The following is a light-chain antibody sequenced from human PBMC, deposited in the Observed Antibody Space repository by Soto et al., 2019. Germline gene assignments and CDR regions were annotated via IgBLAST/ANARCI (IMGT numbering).Light chain of an antibody. CDR2: YAS. CDR3: QQYNNWPPIT. CDR1: MSVSNN. V-gene: IGKV3-15*01. J-gene: IGKJ5*01. Sequence: EIMMTQSPATLSVSPGEGTTLSCRTRMSVSNNLAWYQQKPGQAPRLLIYYASTRATGIPARFSGSGSGTEFTLTISSLQSEDFALYYCQQYNNWPPITFGQGTRLEIK.